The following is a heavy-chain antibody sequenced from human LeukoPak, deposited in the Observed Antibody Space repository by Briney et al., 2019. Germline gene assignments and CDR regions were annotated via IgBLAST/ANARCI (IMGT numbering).Heavy chain of an antibody. CDR1: SGSISGYY. J-gene: IGHJ3*02. CDR3: ARENSSGYYFPDAFDI. D-gene: IGHD3-22*01. CDR2: IFSSGST. V-gene: IGHV4-4*07. Sequence: SETLSLTCTVSSGSISGYYLSWIRQPAGKGLEWIGRIFSSGSTNYNPSLKRRLTMSVDTSKKQFSLKLRSVTAADTAVYYCARENSSGYYFPDAFDIWGQGTMVTVSS.